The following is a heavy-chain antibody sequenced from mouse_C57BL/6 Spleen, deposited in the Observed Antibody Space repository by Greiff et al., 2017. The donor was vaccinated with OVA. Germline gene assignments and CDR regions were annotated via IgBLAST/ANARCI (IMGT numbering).Heavy chain of an antibody. V-gene: IGHV1-54*01. CDR1: GYAFTNYL. CDR2: INPGSGGT. D-gene: IGHD1-1*01. CDR3: ARDGSSSYWYFDV. J-gene: IGHJ1*03. Sequence: VMLVESGAELVRPGTSVKVSCKASGYAFTNYLIEWVKQRPGQGLEWIGVINPGSGGTNYNEKFKGKATLTADKSSSTAYMQLSSLTSEDSAVYFCARDGSSSYWYFDVWGTGTTVTVSS.